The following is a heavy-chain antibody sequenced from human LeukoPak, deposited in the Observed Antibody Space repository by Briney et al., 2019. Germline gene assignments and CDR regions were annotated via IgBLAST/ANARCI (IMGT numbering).Heavy chain of an antibody. V-gene: IGHV3-23*01. CDR2: ISGSGGST. CDR1: GFTFSSYW. D-gene: IGHD3-3*01. CDR3: AKGYDFWSGYYTLDY. J-gene: IGHJ4*02. Sequence: GGSLRLSCTASGFTFSSYWMSWVRQAPGKGLEWVSAISGSGGSTYYADSVKGRFTISRDNSKNTLYLQMNSLRAEDTAVYYCAKGYDFWSGYYTLDYWGQGTLVTVSS.